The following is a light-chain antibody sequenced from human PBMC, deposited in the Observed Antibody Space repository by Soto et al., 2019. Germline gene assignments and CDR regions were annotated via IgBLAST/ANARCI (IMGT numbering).Light chain of an antibody. CDR3: QQRSNWPGLT. J-gene: IGKJ4*01. CDR1: LVFRSY. V-gene: IGKV3-11*01. Sequence: EIVLTQSPATLSLSPGERTTLSCRAILVFRSYLACYHQKLGQAPSLLIYDASNRATGFPASFSGSGSGTDFTLTFSSLEPEDFAVYYCQQRSNWPGLTFGGGTKVDIK. CDR2: DAS.